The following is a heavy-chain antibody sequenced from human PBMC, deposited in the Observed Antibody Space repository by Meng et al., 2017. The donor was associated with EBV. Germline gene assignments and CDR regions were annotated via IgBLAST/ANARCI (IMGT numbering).Heavy chain of an antibody. CDR1: GGSFSGYY. CDR3: ARGSYGSGSYFDY. V-gene: IGHV4-34*01. J-gene: IGHJ4*02. CDR2: INHSGST. Sequence: QVQLQQWGAGLLKPPEXWALICAVYGGSFSGYYWSRIRQPRGEGLEWIGEINHSGSTNYNPSLKSRVTISVDTSKNQFSLRLSSVTAADTAVYYCARGSYGSGSYFDYWGQGTLVTVSS. D-gene: IGHD3-10*01.